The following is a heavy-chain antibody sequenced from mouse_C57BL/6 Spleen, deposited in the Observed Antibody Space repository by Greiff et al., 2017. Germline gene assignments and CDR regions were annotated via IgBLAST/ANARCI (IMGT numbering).Heavy chain of an antibody. CDR1: GFSLTSYA. J-gene: IGHJ4*01. CDR2: IWTGGGT. Sequence: QVQLQQSGPGLVAPSQSLSITCTVSGFSLTSYAISWVRQPPGKGLEWLGVIWTGGGTTSNSAPKSSLSISKDNSKSQVFLKMNSVQTDDTARYYCAGDRDAMDDWGQGTSVTVSS. CDR3: AGDRDAMDD. V-gene: IGHV2-9-1*01.